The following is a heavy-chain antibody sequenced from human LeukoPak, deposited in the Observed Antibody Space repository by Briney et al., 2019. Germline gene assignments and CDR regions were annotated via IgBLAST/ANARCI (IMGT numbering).Heavy chain of an antibody. V-gene: IGHV4-31*11. Sequence: PSETLSLTCAVYGGSFSGYYWSWIRQHPGKGLEWIGYIYYSGSTYYNPSLKSRVTISVDTSKNQFSLKLSSVTAADTAVYYCAREGVDCSGGSCYTYYFDYWGQGTLVTVSS. CDR1: GGSFSGYY. CDR3: AREGVDCSGGSCYTYYFDY. CDR2: IYYSGST. D-gene: IGHD2-15*01. J-gene: IGHJ4*02.